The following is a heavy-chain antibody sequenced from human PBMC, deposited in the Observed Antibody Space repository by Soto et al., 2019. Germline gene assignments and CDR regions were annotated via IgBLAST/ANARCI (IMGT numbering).Heavy chain of an antibody. V-gene: IGHV4-31*03. Sequence: SETLSLTCTVSGGSISSEDYYWSWVRQHPGKGLEWFGYIFYSGHTYYNPSLKSRVTMSVDPSMNQFSLKVTSVTAADTPVYFCARDRGRITETYLLYYGMDGWGQGTTVTVSS. CDR3: ARDRGRITETYLLYYGMDG. CDR2: IFYSGHT. D-gene: IGHD1-7*01. CDR1: GGSISSEDYY. J-gene: IGHJ6*02.